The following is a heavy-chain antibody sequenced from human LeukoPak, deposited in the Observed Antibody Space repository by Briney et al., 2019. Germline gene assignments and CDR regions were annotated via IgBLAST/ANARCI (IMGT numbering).Heavy chain of an antibody. CDR1: GFTLKSYA. V-gene: IGHV3-23*01. CDR3: AKDSIQLTPRPLYYFDF. Sequence: PGGSLRFSCAASGFTLKSYAMSGVREAPGKGGEGGSAISGSCITTYSPDSVQRRFTISRDDSKNTLHLQMNSLRADDPAIYYCAKDSIQLTPRPLYYFDFWGQGSRVTVSS. J-gene: IGHJ4*02. D-gene: IGHD5-18*01. CDR2: ISGSCITT.